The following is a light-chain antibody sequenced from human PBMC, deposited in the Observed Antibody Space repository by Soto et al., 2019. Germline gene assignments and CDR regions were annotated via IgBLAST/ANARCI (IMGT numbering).Light chain of an antibody. J-gene: IGLJ2*01. CDR1: SSDVGGYNY. Sequence: QSALTQPPSASGSPGQSVTISCTGTSSDVGGYNYVSWYQQHPGKAPKLMIYEASKRPSGVPDRFSGSKSGNTASLTVSGLQAEDAADYYCSSYAGSFGLVFGGGTKLTVL. CDR2: EAS. V-gene: IGLV2-8*01. CDR3: SSYAGSFGLV.